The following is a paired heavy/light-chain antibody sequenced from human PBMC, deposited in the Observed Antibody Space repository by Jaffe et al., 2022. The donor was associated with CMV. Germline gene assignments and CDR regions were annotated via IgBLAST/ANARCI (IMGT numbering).Heavy chain of an antibody. V-gene: IGHV4-4*07. CDR2: IDTSGST. D-gene: IGHD1-26*01. CDR1: GDSMSDYY. Sequence: QVQLQESGPGLVKPSETLSLTCTVSGDSMSDYYWSWIRQPAGKGLEWIGRIDTSGSTNVNPSLKSRVTMSVDTSKRQFSLRLRSVTAADTAVYYCARERGGVYYDAFDIWGQGTLVNVSS. J-gene: IGHJ3*02. CDR3: ARERGGVYYDAFDI.
Light chain of an antibody. V-gene: IGLV2-23*02. Sequence: QSALTQPASVSASPGQSITISCTGTSSDVETYNLVSWYQHHPGKAPKLIIYDVNKRPSGVSNRFSGSTSGNTASLTISGLQAEDEADYYCCSYADNNRVFGGGTRLTVL. CDR2: DVN. J-gene: IGLJ3*02. CDR1: SSDVETYNL. CDR3: CSYADNNRV.